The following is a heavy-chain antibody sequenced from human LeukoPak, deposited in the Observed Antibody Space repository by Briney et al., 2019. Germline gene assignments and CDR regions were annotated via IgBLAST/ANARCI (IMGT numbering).Heavy chain of an antibody. Sequence: SEKVSCKASGYTFTNYYMHCLRQAPRHPLEWVEMISSSGGDTTYAKKFKGRVTMTRDTSTRTVYMEVSSLTSEDTAVYYCARELRRGGYNWGCDHWGQGTLVTVSS. CDR3: ARELRRGGYNWGCDH. CDR1: GYTFTNYY. J-gene: IGHJ4*02. V-gene: IGHV1-46*01. CDR2: ISSSGGDT. D-gene: IGHD5-24*01.